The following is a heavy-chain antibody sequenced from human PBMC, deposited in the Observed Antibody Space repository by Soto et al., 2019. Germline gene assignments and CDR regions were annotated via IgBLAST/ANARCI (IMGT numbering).Heavy chain of an antibody. CDR1: GYRFSSYW. Sequence: PGESQKISSQGSGYRFSSYWISWVRQMPGKGLEWMGRIDPSDSYTNYSPSFQGHVTISADKSISTAYLQWSSLKASDTAMYYCARLVLGTAGNPFDSWGQGTLVTVSS. V-gene: IGHV5-10-1*01. D-gene: IGHD6-13*01. J-gene: IGHJ4*02. CDR3: ARLVLGTAGNPFDS. CDR2: IDPSDSYT.